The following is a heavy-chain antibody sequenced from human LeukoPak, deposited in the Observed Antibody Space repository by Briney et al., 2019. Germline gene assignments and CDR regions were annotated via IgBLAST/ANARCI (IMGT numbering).Heavy chain of an antibody. CDR3: ARGRNYDILTGYPDS. J-gene: IGHJ5*01. CDR2: ISGSGGST. V-gene: IGHV3-23*01. Sequence: GGSLRLSCAGSGFTFRIYAMSWVRQAPGKGLEWVSAISGSGGSTYYADSVKGRFTISRDNSKNTLYLQMNSLRVEDTAVYYCARGRNYDILTGYPDSWGQGTLVTVSS. D-gene: IGHD3-9*01. CDR1: GFTFRIYA.